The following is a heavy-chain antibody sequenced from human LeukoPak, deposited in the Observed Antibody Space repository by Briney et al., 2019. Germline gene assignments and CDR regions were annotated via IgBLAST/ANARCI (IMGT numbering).Heavy chain of an antibody. D-gene: IGHD3-16*02. V-gene: IGHV3-23*01. J-gene: IGHJ4*02. CDR2: ISGSGANT. Sequence: GGSLRLSCAASGFTFSTYAMSWVRQAPGKGLEWVSTISGSGANTYYADSMRGRFTISRDNSKNTLYLHMNSLRAEDTAVYYCAKECAGYTNPYYFDYWGQGTLVTVSS. CDR3: AKECAGYTNPYYFDY. CDR1: GFTFSTYA.